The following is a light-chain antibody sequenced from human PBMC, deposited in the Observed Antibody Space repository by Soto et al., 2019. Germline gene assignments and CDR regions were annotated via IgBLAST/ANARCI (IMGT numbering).Light chain of an antibody. Sequence: DIQMTQSPSSLSASVGDRVTLACRASQIISSYFNWYQQEAWKAAQILIYAASSLQSGVPPTFSGSRSGTDFTLTISSLQPEDFATNYCQQSYSTPYSFGQGTKVDIK. CDR2: AAS. CDR3: QQSYSTPYS. V-gene: IGKV1-39*01. J-gene: IGKJ2*03. CDR1: QIISSY.